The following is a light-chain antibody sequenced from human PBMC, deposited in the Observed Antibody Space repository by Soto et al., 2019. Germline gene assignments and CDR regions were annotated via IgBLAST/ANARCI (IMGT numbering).Light chain of an antibody. CDR3: QQANSFPWT. CDR1: QDISGW. CDR2: AAS. Sequence: DIQMTQSPSSVSASVGERVTITCRASQDISGWLAWFQQKPGKAPNLLIYAASILQSGVPSRFSCSGSGTDFTLTITYLQPEDFETYDCQQANSFPWTFGQGTKVEL. J-gene: IGKJ1*01. V-gene: IGKV1D-12*01.